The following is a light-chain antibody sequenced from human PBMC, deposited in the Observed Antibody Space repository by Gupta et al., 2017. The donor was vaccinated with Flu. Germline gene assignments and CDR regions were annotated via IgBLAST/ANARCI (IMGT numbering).Light chain of an antibody. CDR2: GGF. J-gene: IGKJ4*02. CDR1: QTVNRN. CDR3: QHYNTWPS. Sequence: EIVLTQSPATLSASPRERVTLTCRASQTVNRNLAWLQQRPGQSPRLIIYGGFNRAPGIPARFSGSGSETDFVLTISSLQSEDFAVYYWQHYNTWPSFGGGTKVEFK. V-gene: IGKV3D-15*01.